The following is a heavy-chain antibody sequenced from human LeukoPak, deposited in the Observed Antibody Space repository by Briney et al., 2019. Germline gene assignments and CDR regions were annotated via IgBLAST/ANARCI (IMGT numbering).Heavy chain of an antibody. CDR1: GGSISSYY. Sequence: SETLSLTCTVSGGSISSYYWSWIRQPPGKGLEWIGYIYYSGSTNYNPSLKSRVTISVDTSKNQFSLKLSSVTAADTAVCYCARSGGTILRHPTDYWGQGTLVTVSS. CDR2: IYYSGST. V-gene: IGHV4-59*01. D-gene: IGHD3-3*01. CDR3: ARSGGTILRHPTDY. J-gene: IGHJ4*02.